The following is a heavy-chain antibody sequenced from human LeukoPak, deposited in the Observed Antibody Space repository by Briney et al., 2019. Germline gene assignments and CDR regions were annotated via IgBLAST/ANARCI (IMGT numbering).Heavy chain of an antibody. D-gene: IGHD1-1*01. J-gene: IGHJ6*02. CDR3: AKERVNLNYYGMDV. V-gene: IGHV3-23*01. Sequence: GGSLRLSCAASGFTFSNRAMTWVRQAPGKGLEWDSSVSDSGSNTYYADSVKGRFTISRDNSKNTLYLQMNSLRAEDTAVYYCAKERVNLNYYGMDVWGQGTTVTVSS. CDR1: GFTFSNRA. CDR2: VSDSGSNT.